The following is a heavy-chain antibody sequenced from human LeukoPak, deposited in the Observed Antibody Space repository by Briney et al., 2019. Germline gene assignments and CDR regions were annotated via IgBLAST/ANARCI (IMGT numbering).Heavy chain of an antibody. J-gene: IGHJ4*02. CDR1: ALTFRTAW. Sequence: GSLRLCGATPALTFRTAWLTWVPKAPGKGRKTGGPIKSKADGGTTDYAAPVVGRFSISRADSKDTLYLQMNGLQAEGTAVYYCGTAAPVLLAAVSTVGWGQGTLVTVSS. D-gene: IGHD2-2*01. CDR2: IKSKADGGTT. CDR3: GTAAPVLLAAVSTVG. V-gene: IGHV3-15*01.